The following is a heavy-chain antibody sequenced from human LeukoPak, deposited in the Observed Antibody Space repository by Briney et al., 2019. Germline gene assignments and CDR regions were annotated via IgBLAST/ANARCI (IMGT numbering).Heavy chain of an antibody. CDR3: ATGGLRFLEWLLPLGY. D-gene: IGHD3-3*01. V-gene: IGHV1-69-2*01. J-gene: IGHJ4*02. Sequence: ASVKVSCKVSGYTFTDYYMHWVQQAPGEGLEWMGLVDPEDGETIYAEKFQGRVTITADTSTDTAYMELSSLGSEDTAVYYCATGGLRFLEWLLPLGYWGQGTLVTVSS. CDR2: VDPEDGET. CDR1: GYTFTDYY.